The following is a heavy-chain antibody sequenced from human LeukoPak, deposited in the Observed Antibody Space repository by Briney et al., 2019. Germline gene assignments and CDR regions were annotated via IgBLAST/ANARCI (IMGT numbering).Heavy chain of an antibody. J-gene: IGHJ4*02. CDR2: IFYSGTT. CDR3: ARQNGVGLFSLP. V-gene: IGHV4-59*01. D-gene: IGHD2-8*01. CDR1: GGSISSYY. Sequence: PSETLSLTCTVSGGSISSYYWSWIRQPPGKGLEWIGFIFYSGTTNYSPSLKSRVTISVDTSKNQFSLKLSSVTAADTAVYYCARQNGVGLFSLPGGQGILVTVSS.